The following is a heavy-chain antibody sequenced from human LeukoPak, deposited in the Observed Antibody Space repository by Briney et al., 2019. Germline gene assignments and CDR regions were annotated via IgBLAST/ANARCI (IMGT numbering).Heavy chain of an antibody. V-gene: IGHV1-2*02. D-gene: IGHD2/OR15-2a*01. J-gene: IGHJ4*02. CDR1: GFTLTDHY. Sequence: ASVKVSCKSFGFTLTDHYIHWVRQGPGQGLEWMGYIGPHSTFTSSPQEFQGRVTMTRDASMSIAYMELTRLTSDDTAVYYCVREGEGPLSKDFDYWGQGTLVTVSS. CDR3: VREGEGPLSKDFDY. CDR2: IGPHSTFT.